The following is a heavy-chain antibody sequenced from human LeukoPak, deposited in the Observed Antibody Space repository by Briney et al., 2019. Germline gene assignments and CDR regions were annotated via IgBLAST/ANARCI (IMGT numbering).Heavy chain of an antibody. J-gene: IGHJ4*02. CDR1: GFTFSSYA. CDR2: ISGSGGST. CDR3: AKSNSGYSDYFDY. Sequence: GGSLRLSCAAPGFTFSSYAMSWVRQAPGKGLEWVSAISGSGGSTYYADSVKGRFTISRDNSKNTLYLQMNSLRAEDTAVYYCAKSNSGYSDYFDYWGQGTLVTVSS. D-gene: IGHD5-12*01. V-gene: IGHV3-23*01.